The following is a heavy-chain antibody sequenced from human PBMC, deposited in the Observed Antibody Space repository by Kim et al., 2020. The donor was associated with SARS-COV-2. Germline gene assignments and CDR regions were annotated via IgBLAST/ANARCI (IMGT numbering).Heavy chain of an antibody. Sequence: SETLSLTCTVSGGSISSGGYYWSWIRQHPGKGLEWIGYIYYSGSTYYNPSLKSRVTISVDTSKNQFSLKLSSVTAADTAVYYCAREAVGSADYYYGMDVWGQGTTVTVSS. CDR2: IYYSGST. CDR3: AREAVGSADYYYGMDV. J-gene: IGHJ6*02. V-gene: IGHV4-31*03. D-gene: IGHD1-26*01. CDR1: GGSISSGGYY.